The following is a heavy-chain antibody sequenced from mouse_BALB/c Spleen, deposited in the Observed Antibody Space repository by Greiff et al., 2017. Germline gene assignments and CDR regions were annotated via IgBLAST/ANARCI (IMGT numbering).Heavy chain of an antibody. CDR3: ARDYYYGSSSWFAY. D-gene: IGHD1-1*01. CDR2: ISDGGSYT. J-gene: IGHJ3*01. CDR1: GFTFSDYY. Sequence: EVQGVESGGGLVKPGGSLKLSCAASGFTFSDYYMYWVRQTPEKRLEWVATISDGGSYTYYPDSVKGRFTISRDNAKNNLYLQMSSLKSEDTAMYYCARDYYYGSSSWFAYGGQGTLVTVSA. V-gene: IGHV5-4*02.